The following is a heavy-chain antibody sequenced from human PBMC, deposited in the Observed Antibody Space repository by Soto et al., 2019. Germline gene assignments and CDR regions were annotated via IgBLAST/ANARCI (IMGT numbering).Heavy chain of an antibody. Sequence: EVQLVETGGGLIQPGGSLRLSCAASGFIVNSNYMSWVRQAPGKGLEWVSIIYTSGSAYYADSVKGRFTISRDNAKNSLYLQMNSLRPEDTALYYCVKEKLYSNYEYYFDSWGQGTLVTVSS. CDR3: VKEKLYSNYEYYFDS. CDR2: IYTSGSA. D-gene: IGHD4-4*01. J-gene: IGHJ4*02. V-gene: IGHV3-53*05. CDR1: GFIVNSNY.